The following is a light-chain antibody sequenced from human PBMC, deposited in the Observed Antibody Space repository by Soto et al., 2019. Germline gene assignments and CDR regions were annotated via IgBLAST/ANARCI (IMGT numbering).Light chain of an antibody. V-gene: IGKV3D-20*02. Sequence: EIVLTQSPGTLSLSPGERATLSCRASQTVRNNYLAWYQQKPGQAPRLLIYDASSRATGIPDRFSGGGSGTDFTLTISSLQSEDFAVYYCQQYNNWPRTFGQGTKVDI. CDR3: QQYNNWPRT. CDR2: DAS. J-gene: IGKJ1*01. CDR1: QTVRNNY.